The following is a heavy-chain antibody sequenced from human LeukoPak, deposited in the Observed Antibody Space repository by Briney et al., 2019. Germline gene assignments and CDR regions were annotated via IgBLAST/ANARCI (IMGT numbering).Heavy chain of an antibody. CDR1: GGSFSGYY. V-gene: IGHV4-34*01. CDR3: ARSPTTGPYYYYYYMDV. CDR2: INHSGST. D-gene: IGHD1-26*01. J-gene: IGHJ6*03. Sequence: SETLSLTCAVYGGSFSGYYWSWIRQPPGKGLEWIGEINHSGSTNYNPSLKSRVTISVDTSKNQFSLKLSSVTAADTAVYYCARSPTTGPYYYYYYMDVWGKGTTVTVSS.